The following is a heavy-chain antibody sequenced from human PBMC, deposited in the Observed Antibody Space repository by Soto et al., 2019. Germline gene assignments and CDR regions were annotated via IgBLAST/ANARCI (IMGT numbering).Heavy chain of an antibody. CDR3: ERDRGNYDFWSGFYYYGMDV. J-gene: IGHJ6*02. CDR1: GFTVSSNY. Sequence: GGSLRLSCAASGFTVSSNYMSWVRQAPGKGLEWVSVIYSGGSTYYADSVKGRFTISRNNSKNTLYLQMNSLRAEDTAVYYCERDRGNYDFWSGFYYYGMDVWGQGTTVTVSS. CDR2: IYSGGST. V-gene: IGHV3-53*01. D-gene: IGHD3-3*01.